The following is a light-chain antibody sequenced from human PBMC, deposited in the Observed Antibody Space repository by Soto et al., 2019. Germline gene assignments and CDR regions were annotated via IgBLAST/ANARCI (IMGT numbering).Light chain of an antibody. CDR1: QSISSY. Sequence: DIQMTQSPSSLSSSVRERFTITCRASQSISSYLNWYQQKPGKAPKLLIYAASSLQSGVPSRFSGSGSGTDFTLTINSLQPEDFATYYCQQSYSAPRTFGQGTKVDI. CDR3: QQSYSAPRT. V-gene: IGKV1-39*01. J-gene: IGKJ1*01. CDR2: AAS.